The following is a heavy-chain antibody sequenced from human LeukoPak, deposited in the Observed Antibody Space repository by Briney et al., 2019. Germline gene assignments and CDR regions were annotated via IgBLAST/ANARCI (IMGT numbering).Heavy chain of an antibody. D-gene: IGHD3-9*01. CDR2: INYSLGT. Sequence: SETLSLTCTVSGGSIGSYYWNWIRQPPGKGLEWIGYINYSLGTKYNPSLKSRVTMSPDSSKTQFSLKLSSVTAADTAVYYCVRRAILGLGYKDVWGKGTTVTVSS. V-gene: IGHV4-59*08. CDR3: VRRAILGLGYKDV. CDR1: GGSIGSYY. J-gene: IGHJ6*03.